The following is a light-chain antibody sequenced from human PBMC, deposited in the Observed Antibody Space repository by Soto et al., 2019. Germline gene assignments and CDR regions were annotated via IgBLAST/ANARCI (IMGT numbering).Light chain of an antibody. CDR1: QGIDTS. CDR2: DAS. J-gene: IGKJ5*01. V-gene: IGKV1-9*01. Sequence: ILLTQSQSSLSASVGDRVTITCRASQGIDTSLAWYQQKPGKAPKLLIYDASRLQSGVPSRFSGSGSGTEFTLTISSLQPEDFATYYCQQRSSYPITFGQGTRLEIK. CDR3: QQRSSYPIT.